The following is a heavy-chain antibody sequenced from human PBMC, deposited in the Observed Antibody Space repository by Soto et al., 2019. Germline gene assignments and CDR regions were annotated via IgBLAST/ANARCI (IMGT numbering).Heavy chain of an antibody. CDR1: GFTFSSYS. Sequence: GGSLRLSCAASGFTFSSYSMNWVRKAPAKGLEWVSYISSSSSTIYYADSVKGRFTISRDNAKNSLYLQMNSLRDEDTAVYYCASGDFWSGYPQNYYYYYGMDVWGQGTTVTVSS. J-gene: IGHJ6*02. V-gene: IGHV3-48*02. CDR3: ASGDFWSGYPQNYYYYYGMDV. D-gene: IGHD3-3*01. CDR2: ISSSSSTI.